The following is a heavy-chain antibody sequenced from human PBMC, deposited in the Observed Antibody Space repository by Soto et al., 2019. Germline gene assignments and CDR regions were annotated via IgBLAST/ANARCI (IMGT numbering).Heavy chain of an antibody. Sequence: SARQSLTTAVEGVTFGGYYGSWLRKPPWKGLEWIGEINHSGSPNYNPSLKSRVTISVDTSKNQFSLKMTSVTAADTEVYYCARATWCPPYSDPWGPRTPATVSP. D-gene: IGHD2-15*01. CDR1: GVTFGGYY. CDR2: INHSGSP. V-gene: IGHV4-34*01. CDR3: ARATWCPPYSDP. J-gene: IGHJ5*02.